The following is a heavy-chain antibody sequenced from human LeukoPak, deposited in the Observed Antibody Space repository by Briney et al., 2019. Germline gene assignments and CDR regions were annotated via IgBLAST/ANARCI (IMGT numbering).Heavy chain of an antibody. D-gene: IGHD4-23*01. CDR1: GGTFSSYA. CDR2: IIPIFGTA. V-gene: IGHV1-69*05. CDR3: ARWGVDYGGNSASWFDP. Sequence: SVKVSCKASGGTFSSYAISWVRQAPGQGLEWMGGIIPIFGTANYAQKFQGRVTITTDESTSTAYMELSSLRSEDTAVYYCARWGVDYGGNSASWFDPWGQGSLVTVSS. J-gene: IGHJ5*02.